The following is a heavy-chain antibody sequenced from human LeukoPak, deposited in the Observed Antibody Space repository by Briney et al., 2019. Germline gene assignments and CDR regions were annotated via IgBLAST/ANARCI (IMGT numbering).Heavy chain of an antibody. J-gene: IGHJ3*02. CDR3: ARDREPTDAFDI. Sequence: KTGGSLRLSCVASGFTFSDYYMSWIRQAPGKGLECVSYISSGGGTIYYADSVKGRFTISRDNAKNSLYLQMNSLRAEDTAVYYCARDREPTDAFDIWGQGTMVTVSS. D-gene: IGHD1-26*01. CDR2: ISSGGGTI. CDR1: GFTFSDYY. V-gene: IGHV3-11*01.